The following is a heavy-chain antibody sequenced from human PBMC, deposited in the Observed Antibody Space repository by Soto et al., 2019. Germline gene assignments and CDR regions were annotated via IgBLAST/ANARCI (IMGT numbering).Heavy chain of an antibody. Sequence: GASVKVSCKASGYTFTSYAMHWVRQAPGQRLEWMGWINAGNGNTKYSQKFQGRVTITRDTSAGTAYMELSSLRSEDTAVYYCARSGYDYIWGSYRPTYFDYWGQGTLVTVSS. CDR2: INAGNGNT. D-gene: IGHD3-16*02. CDR1: GYTFTSYA. J-gene: IGHJ4*02. CDR3: ARSGYDYIWGSYRPTYFDY. V-gene: IGHV1-3*01.